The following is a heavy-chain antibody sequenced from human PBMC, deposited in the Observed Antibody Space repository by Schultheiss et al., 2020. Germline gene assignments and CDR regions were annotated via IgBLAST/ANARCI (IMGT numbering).Heavy chain of an antibody. J-gene: IGHJ4*02. D-gene: IGHD6-13*01. V-gene: IGHV3-11*05. CDR2: ISSSSSYT. Sequence: GESLKISCAASGFTFSDYYMSWIRQAPGKGLEWVSYISSSSSYTNYADSVKGRFTISRDNAKNSLYLQMNSLRAEDTAVYYCARDLLGSSRTFDYWGQGTLVTVAS. CDR3: ARDLLGSSRTFDY. CDR1: GFTFSDYY.